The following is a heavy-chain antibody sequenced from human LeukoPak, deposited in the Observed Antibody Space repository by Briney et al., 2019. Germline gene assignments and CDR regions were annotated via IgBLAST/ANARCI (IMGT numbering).Heavy chain of an antibody. V-gene: IGHV3-48*02. Sequence: QTGGSLRLSCAASGFTFSSYSMNWVRQAPGKGLEWVSYISSSSSTICYADSVKGRFTISRDNAKNSLYLQMNILRDEDTAVYYCARGDRSGEYPYDYYGMDVWGQGTTATVSS. CDR1: GFTFSSYS. J-gene: IGHJ6*02. CDR2: ISSSSSTI. D-gene: IGHD4-17*01. CDR3: ARGDRSGEYPYDYYGMDV.